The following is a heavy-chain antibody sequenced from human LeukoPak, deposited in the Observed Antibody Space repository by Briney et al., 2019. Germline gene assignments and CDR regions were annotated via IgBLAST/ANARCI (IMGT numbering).Heavy chain of an antibody. J-gene: IGHJ4*02. D-gene: IGHD3-3*01. CDR1: GGSISSSSYY. V-gene: IGHV4-39*01. CDR2: IYYSGST. Sequence: SETPSLTCTVSGGSISSSSYYWGWIRQPPGKGLEWIGSIYYSGSTYYNPSLKSRVTISVDTSKNQFSLKLSSVTAADTAVYYCARRVALIAGLRFLEWSTMGDYFDYWGQGTLATVSS. CDR3: ARRVALIAGLRFLEWSTMGDYFDY.